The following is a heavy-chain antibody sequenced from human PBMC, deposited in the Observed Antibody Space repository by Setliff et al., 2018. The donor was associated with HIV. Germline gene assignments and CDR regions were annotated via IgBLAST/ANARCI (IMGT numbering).Heavy chain of an antibody. Sequence: GGSLRLSCAASEFTFSSYSMNWVRQAPGKGLEWVSSIGSSGNYIYYADSVKGRFTISRDNAKNSLYLQMNSLRAEDTAVYYCARILGQKRYYYFYMDVWGNGTTVTVSS. V-gene: IGHV3-21*01. CDR3: ARILGQKRYYYFYMDV. J-gene: IGHJ6*03. CDR1: EFTFSSYS. D-gene: IGHD2-15*01. CDR2: IGSSGNYI.